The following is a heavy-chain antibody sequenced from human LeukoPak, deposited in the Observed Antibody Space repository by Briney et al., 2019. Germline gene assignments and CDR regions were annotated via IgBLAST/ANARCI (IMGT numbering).Heavy chain of an antibody. D-gene: IGHD2-2*01. J-gene: IGHJ5*02. CDR1: GDSISSYY. CDR3: ARGYCSSTSCPFDP. V-gene: IGHV4-59*01. Sequence: SETLSLTCTVSGDSISSYYWSWIRQPPGKGLEWIGYIHYSGGTNYNPSLKSRATLSVDTSKNQFSLELSSVTAADTAVYFCARGYCSSTSCPFDPWGQGTLVTVSS. CDR2: IHYSGGT.